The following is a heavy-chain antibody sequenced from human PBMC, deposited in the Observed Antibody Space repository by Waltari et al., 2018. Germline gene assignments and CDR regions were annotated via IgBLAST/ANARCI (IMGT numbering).Heavy chain of an antibody. J-gene: IGHJ4*02. CDR3: ARFGPISPLED. V-gene: IGHV4-39*01. CDR2: IYSSGRT. D-gene: IGHD3-3*01. CDR1: GTSLAGSPFY. Sequence: QTQLQESGPGLVKASETVSLNCSFTGTSLAGSPFYWGWIRQPPGRGLEWLGTIYSSGRTTYNPSLKSRVTMSIHTTTNQSSLKLTSVTAADTAFYFCARFGPISPLEDWGQGTLITVSS.